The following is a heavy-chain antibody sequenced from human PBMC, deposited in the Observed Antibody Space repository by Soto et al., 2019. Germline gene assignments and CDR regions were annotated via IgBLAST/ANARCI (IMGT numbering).Heavy chain of an antibody. V-gene: IGHV3-11*01. CDR2: ISSSGSTI. CDR1: GFTFSDYY. Sequence: GGSLRLSCAASGFTFSDYYMSWIRQAPGKGLEWVSYISSSGSTIYYADSVKGRFTISRDDAKNSLYLQMNSLRAEDTAVYYCARSLYYYYMDVWGKGTTVTVSS. J-gene: IGHJ6*03. CDR3: ARSLYYYYMDV.